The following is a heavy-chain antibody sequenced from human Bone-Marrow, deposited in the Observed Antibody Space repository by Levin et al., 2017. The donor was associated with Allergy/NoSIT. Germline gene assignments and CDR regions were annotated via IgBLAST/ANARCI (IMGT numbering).Heavy chain of an antibody. CDR3: ARDQFRRATIGARWFDP. V-gene: IGHV3-7*01. CDR1: GFTFSNSW. Sequence: GESLKISCAASGFTFSNSWMSWVRQAPGKGLEWVANIKEDGSEKYYVNSVKGRFTISRDNAKNSLFVQMNSLRVEDTAVYYCARDQFRRATIGARWFDPWGQGTLVTVSS. D-gene: IGHD5-24*01. CDR2: IKEDGSEK. J-gene: IGHJ5*02.